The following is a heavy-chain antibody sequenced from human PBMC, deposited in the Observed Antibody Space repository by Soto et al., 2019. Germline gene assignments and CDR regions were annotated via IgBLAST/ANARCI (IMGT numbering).Heavy chain of an antibody. D-gene: IGHD4-17*01. CDR2: IIPIFGTA. CDR1: GGTFSSYA. V-gene: IGHV1-69*12. Sequence: QVQLVQSGAEVKNPWSSVKVSCKASGGTFSSYAISWVRQAPGQGREWMGGIIPIFGTANYAQKFQGRVTITADESTSTAYMELSSLRSEDTAVYYCARDVGTTVTTAGWYFDLWGRGTLVTVSS. J-gene: IGHJ2*01. CDR3: ARDVGTTVTTAGWYFDL.